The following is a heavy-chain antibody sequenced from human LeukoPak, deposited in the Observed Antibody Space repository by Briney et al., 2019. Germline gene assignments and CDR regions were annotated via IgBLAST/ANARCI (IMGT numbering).Heavy chain of an antibody. CDR1: GGTFSSYA. V-gene: IGHV1-69*01. J-gene: IGHJ4*02. CDR3: AGSMTTVYNYFVY. D-gene: IGHD4-17*01. CDR2: IIPIFGTA. Sequence: SVKVSCKASGGTFSSYAISWVRQAPGQGLEWMGGIIPIFGTANYAQKFQGRVTITADESTSTAYMELSSLRSEDTAVYYCAGSMTTVYNYFVYWGQGTLVTVSS.